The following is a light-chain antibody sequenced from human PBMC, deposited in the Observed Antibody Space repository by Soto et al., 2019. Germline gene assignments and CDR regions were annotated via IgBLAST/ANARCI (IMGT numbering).Light chain of an antibody. J-gene: IGLJ1*01. CDR1: SSDVGGYNY. CDR3: SSYAGSSKYV. V-gene: IGLV2-8*01. CDR2: EVT. Sequence: QSALTQPPSASGSPGQSVTISCTGTSSDVGGYNYVSWYQQHPGKAPKRMIYEVTKRPSGVPDRFSGSKSGNTASLTVSGLQAEDEADYYCSSYAGSSKYVFGTGTKLTVL.